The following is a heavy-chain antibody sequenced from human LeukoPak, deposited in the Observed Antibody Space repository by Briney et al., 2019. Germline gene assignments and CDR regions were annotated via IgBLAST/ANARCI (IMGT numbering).Heavy chain of an antibody. V-gene: IGHV3-30*18. D-gene: IGHD5-18*01. CDR3: AKDRGYSHGFDY. CDR1: GFTFSSYG. Sequence: LLGGSLRLSCSASGFTFSSYGMHWVRQAPGKGLEWVAGISYDGRNKEYVDSVKGRFTISRDNSKNTLYLQMNSLRAEDTAVYNCAKDRGYSHGFDYWGQGTLVTVSS. CDR2: ISYDGRNK. J-gene: IGHJ4*02.